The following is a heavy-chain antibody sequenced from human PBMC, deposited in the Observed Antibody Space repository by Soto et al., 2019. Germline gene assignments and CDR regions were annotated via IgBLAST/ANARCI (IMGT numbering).Heavy chain of an antibody. J-gene: IGHJ6*02. V-gene: IGHV1-2*04. CDR3: AXDXFVGRHFYYGMDV. CDR2: INPKSGGT. D-gene: IGHD1-26*01. CDR1: GYTFTDYY. Sequence: QVQLVQSGAEVKKPGASVKVSCKASGYTFTDYYIHWVRQAPGQGLEWMGWINPKSGGTNYAQNFQGWVTMTRDTSISPAYMELSRLTSDDTAXVYXXAXDXFVGRHFYYGMDVWGQGTTVTVSS.